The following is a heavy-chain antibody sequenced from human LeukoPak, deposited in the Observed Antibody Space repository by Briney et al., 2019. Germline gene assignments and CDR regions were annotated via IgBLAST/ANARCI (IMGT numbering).Heavy chain of an antibody. CDR3: ARDASGSSTGLIDS. D-gene: IGHD1-26*01. Sequence: GGSLRLSCAASGFTLRSYSMNWVRQAPGEGLEWVSYISTSSYYIYYADSVKGRFTISRDDANNSLFLQMNSLRAEDTAIYYCARDASGSSTGLIDSWGQGTLVTVSS. CDR1: GFTLRSYS. V-gene: IGHV3-21*01. CDR2: ISTSSYYI. J-gene: IGHJ4*02.